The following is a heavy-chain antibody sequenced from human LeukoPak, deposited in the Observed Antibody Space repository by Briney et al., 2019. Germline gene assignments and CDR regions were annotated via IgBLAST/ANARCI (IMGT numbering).Heavy chain of an antibody. CDR3: ARDSYYEILTGYSHFDY. V-gene: IGHV3-48*03. CDR1: GFTFSSYE. J-gene: IGHJ4*02. Sequence: PGGSLRLSCAAPGFTFSSYEMNWVRQAPGKGLEWVSYISSSGSTIYYADSVKGRFTISRDNAKNSLYLQMNSLRAEDTAVYYCARDSYYEILTGYSHFDYWGQGTLVTVSS. D-gene: IGHD3-9*01. CDR2: ISSSGSTI.